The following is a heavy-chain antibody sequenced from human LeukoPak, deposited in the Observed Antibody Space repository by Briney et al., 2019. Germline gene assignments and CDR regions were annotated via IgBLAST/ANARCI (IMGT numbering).Heavy chain of an antibody. D-gene: IGHD3-22*01. Sequence: GGSLRLSCAASGFTFSSYEMNWARQAPGKGLERVSYISSSGSTIYYADSVKGRFTISRDNAKNSLYLQMNSLRAEDTAVYYCARSGSPYYYDSSGYWDYWGQGTLVTVSS. J-gene: IGHJ4*02. CDR1: GFTFSSYE. CDR2: ISSSGSTI. CDR3: ARSGSPYYYDSSGYWDY. V-gene: IGHV3-48*03.